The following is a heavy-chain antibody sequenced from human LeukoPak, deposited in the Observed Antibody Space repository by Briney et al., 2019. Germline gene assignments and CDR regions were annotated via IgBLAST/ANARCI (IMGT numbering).Heavy chain of an antibody. CDR2: ISSSSSYI. CDR1: GFTFSSYS. D-gene: IGHD1-26*01. CDR3: ARRQPPYSGSYYYGMDV. Sequence: GGSLRLSCAASGFTFSSYSMNWVRQAPGKGLEWVSSISSSSSYIYYADSVKGRFTISRDNAKNSLYLQMNSLRAEDTAVYYCARRQPPYSGSYYYGMDVWGQGTTVTVSS. J-gene: IGHJ6*02. V-gene: IGHV3-21*01.